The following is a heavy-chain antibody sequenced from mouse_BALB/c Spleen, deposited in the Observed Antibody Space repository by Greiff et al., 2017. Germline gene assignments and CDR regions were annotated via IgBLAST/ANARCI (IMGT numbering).Heavy chain of an antibody. V-gene: IGHV3-6*02. CDR2: ISYDGSN. CDR3: ARDPSYDGYRYFDV. J-gene: IGHJ1*01. D-gene: IGHD2-3*01. Sequence: EVQLQESGPGLVKPSQSLSLTCSVTGYSITSGYYWNWIRQFPGNKLEWMGYISYDGSNNYNPSLKNRISITRDTSKNQFFLKLNSVTTEDTATYYCARDPSYDGYRYFDVWGAGTTVTVSS. CDR1: GYSITSGYY.